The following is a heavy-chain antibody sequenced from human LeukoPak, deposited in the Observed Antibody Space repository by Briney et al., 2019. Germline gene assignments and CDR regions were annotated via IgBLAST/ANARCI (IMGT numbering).Heavy chain of an antibody. D-gene: IGHD5-24*01. CDR3: AKRGMTTIKEGLDF. CDR1: GFTFSTYA. V-gene: IGHV3-23*01. CDR2: VSDIGRST. J-gene: IGHJ4*02. Sequence: ARSLRLSCAASGFTFSTYAMSWVRQAPGKGLEWVSAVSDIGRSTYYADSVKGRFTISRDNSKNTLYLHMNSLRAEDTAVYYCAKRGMTTIKEGLDFWGQGTLVTVSS.